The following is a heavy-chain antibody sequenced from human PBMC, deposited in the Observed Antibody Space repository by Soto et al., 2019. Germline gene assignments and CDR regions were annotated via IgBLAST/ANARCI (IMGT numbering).Heavy chain of an antibody. CDR2: INGDGTGT. CDR3: GRGASGSYLLDY. D-gene: IGHD3-10*01. J-gene: IGHJ4*01. V-gene: IGHV3-74*01. CDR1: GFTFSNYW. Sequence: EVQLVESGGGLVQPGGSLRLSCAASGFTFSNYWMHWVRQAPGKGLVWVSRINGDGTGTNYADSVKGQFTISRDNAKNTLYLQMNSLRAEDTAVYYCGRGASGSYLLDYWCHGTLVTVSS.